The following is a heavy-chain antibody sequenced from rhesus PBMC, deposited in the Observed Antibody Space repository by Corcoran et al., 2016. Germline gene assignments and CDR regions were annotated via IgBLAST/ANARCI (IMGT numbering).Heavy chain of an antibody. CDR3: TSEYSNYPYGLDS. CDR2: ICNTGKTR. Sequence: EVQLVESGGGLVQPGGSLRLSCAASGFHLSSYDMNWGRQALGKGLEGVSSICNTGKTRYYADSVKGRCTISRDNAKNSLSLQMNSLTAEDTAVYYCTSEYSNYPYGLDSWGQGVVVTVSS. J-gene: IGHJ6*01. V-gene: IGHV3S4*01. CDR1: GFHLSSYD. D-gene: IGHD4-23*01.